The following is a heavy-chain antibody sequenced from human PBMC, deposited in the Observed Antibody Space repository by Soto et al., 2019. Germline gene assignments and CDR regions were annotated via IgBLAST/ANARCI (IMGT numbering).Heavy chain of an antibody. CDR1: GFTFSSYA. CDR3: VKGEYYYDSRVYYPFNY. CDR2: ISTNGGST. D-gene: IGHD3-22*01. J-gene: IGHJ4*02. Sequence: PGGSLRLSCSASGFTFSSYAMHWVRQAPGKGLEYVSSISTNGGSTHYADSVKGRFTISRDNSKNTQYLQMSSLRADDTAVYYGVKGEYYYDSRVYYPFNYGGRGTLVTVP. V-gene: IGHV3-64D*06.